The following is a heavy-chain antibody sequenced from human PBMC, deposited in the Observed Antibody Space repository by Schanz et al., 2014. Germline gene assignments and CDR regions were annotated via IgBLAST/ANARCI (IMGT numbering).Heavy chain of an antibody. D-gene: IGHD4-17*01. CDR2: IVPIAGIT. Sequence: QVQLVQSGAEVKKPGSSVKVSCKASGYTFTGHYIWWVRQAPGQGLEWMGRIVPIAGITNYAQRFQGRVTITADRSTSTAYMELSSLRSEDTAVYYCARGYGDSPTDFWGQGTLVTVSS. CDR3: ARGYGDSPTDF. CDR1: GYTFTGHY. V-gene: IGHV1-69*02. J-gene: IGHJ4*02.